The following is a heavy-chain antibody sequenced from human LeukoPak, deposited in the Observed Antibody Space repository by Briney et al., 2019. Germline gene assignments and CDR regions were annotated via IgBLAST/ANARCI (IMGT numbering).Heavy chain of an antibody. V-gene: IGHV1-46*01. CDR2: INPRGGST. CDR3: ARDGVVGAQYRGAYWYFDL. D-gene: IGHD1-26*01. Sequence: ASVKVSCKASGYTFTSYYMHWVRQAPGQGPEWMGIINPRGGSTDYAQKFQGRVTMTRDTSTSTVYMELSSLRSEDTAVYYCARDGVVGAQYRGAYWYFDLWGRGTLVTVSS. J-gene: IGHJ2*01. CDR1: GYTFTSYY.